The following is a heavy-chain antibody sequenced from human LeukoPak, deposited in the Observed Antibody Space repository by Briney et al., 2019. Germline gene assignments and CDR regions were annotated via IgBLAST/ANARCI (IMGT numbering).Heavy chain of an antibody. CDR3: AKDRNYDFWSGYEDWFDP. CDR1: GFTFSSYA. V-gene: IGHV3-23*01. D-gene: IGHD3-3*01. CDR2: ISGSGGST. J-gene: IGHJ5*02. Sequence: PGGSLRLSCAASGFTFSSYAMSWVRQAPGKGLEWVSAISGSGGSTYYADSVKGRFTISRDNSKNTLYLQMNSLRAEDTAVYYCAKDRNYDFWSGYEDWFDPWGQGNPGHRLL.